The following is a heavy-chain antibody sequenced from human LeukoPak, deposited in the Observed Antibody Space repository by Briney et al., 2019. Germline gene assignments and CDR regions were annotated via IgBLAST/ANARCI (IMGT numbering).Heavy chain of an antibody. V-gene: IGHV3-49*04. CDR3: TRVRGVIVEGFDY. CDR2: IRSKTYAGTT. J-gene: IGHJ4*02. Sequence: HPGGSLRLSCTDSGFTFGDYGMSWVRQAPGKGLEWVGLIRSKTYAGTTEYAAAVQGRFTRSRDDSKNIAYLQMNSLKTEGTAVYYCTRVRGVIVEGFDYWGQGTMVADSS. D-gene: IGHD3-10*01. CDR1: GFTFGDYG.